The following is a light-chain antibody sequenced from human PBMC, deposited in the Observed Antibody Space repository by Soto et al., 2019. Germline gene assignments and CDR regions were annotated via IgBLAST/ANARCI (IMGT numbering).Light chain of an antibody. V-gene: IGKV3-11*01. J-gene: IGKJ5*01. Sequence: EVVLTQSSVTLSLSPGERATLSCRASQSVTTYLAWYQQKPGQAPRLLIYDASTRATGIPARFSGSGSGTDFTLTISSLEPEDFAVYYCQQRSNWPHTFGQGTRLEIK. CDR3: QQRSNWPHT. CDR2: DAS. CDR1: QSVTTY.